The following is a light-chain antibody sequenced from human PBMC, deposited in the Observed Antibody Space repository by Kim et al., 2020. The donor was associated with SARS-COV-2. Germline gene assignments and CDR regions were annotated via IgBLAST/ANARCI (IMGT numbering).Light chain of an antibody. J-gene: IGLJ3*02. Sequence: GQGVTISCSGSSSNIGGIYVYWFQHLPGTAPKLLIYSSNQRPSGVPDRFSGSKSGTSASLAISGLRSEDEADYYCAAWDDSLSAWVFGGGTKLTVL. CDR1: SSNIGGIY. V-gene: IGLV1-47*02. CDR2: SSN. CDR3: AAWDDSLSAWV.